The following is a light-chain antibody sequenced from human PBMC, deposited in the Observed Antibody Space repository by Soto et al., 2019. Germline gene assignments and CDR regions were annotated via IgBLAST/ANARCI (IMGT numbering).Light chain of an antibody. Sequence: EIVLTQSPATLSLSPGERATLSCRASQTLTTNSLAWYQQQPGQAPRLLISNASRRATGIPDRFSGTGSGTDFTLTISRLEPEDFGVYFCQQYGRSPITFGPGTKVDIK. J-gene: IGKJ3*01. CDR2: NAS. V-gene: IGKV3-20*01. CDR3: QQYGRSPIT. CDR1: QTLTTNS.